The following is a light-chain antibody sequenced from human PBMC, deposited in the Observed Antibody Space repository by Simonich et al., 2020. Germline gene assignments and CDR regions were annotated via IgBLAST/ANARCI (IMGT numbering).Light chain of an antibody. CDR1: SPNIGSNT. Sequence: QSVLTQPPSASGTPGQRVTISCSGSSPNIGSNTVNWYQQLPGTAPKLLIYRNNQRPSGVPDRFSGSKAGTSASLAISGLQSEDEADYYCAAWDDSLNGVVFGGGTKLTVL. J-gene: IGLJ2*01. CDR2: RNN. CDR3: AAWDDSLNGVV. V-gene: IGLV1-44*01.